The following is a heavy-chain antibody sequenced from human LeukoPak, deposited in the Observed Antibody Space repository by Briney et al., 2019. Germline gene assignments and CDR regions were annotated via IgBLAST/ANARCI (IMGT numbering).Heavy chain of an antibody. V-gene: IGHV1-2*04. CDR1: GYTFTGYY. J-gene: IGHJ1*01. D-gene: IGHD6-13*01. CDR2: INPNSGGT. CDR3: ARDRIAAAPLLQH. Sequence: ASVKVSCKASGYTFTGYYMHWVRQAPGQGLEWMGWINPNSGGTNYAQKFQGWVTMTRDTSISTAYMELSRLRSDDTAVYYCARDRIAAAPLLQHWGQGTLVTVSS.